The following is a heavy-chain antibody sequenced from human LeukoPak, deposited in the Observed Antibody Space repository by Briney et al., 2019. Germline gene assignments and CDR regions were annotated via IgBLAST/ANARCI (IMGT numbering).Heavy chain of an antibody. D-gene: IGHD4-17*01. CDR3: ARGGYGDYRLFDY. Sequence: GGSLRLSCAASGFTFSSYAMHWVRQAPGKGLEWVAVISYDGSNKYYADSVKGRFTTSRDNSKNTLYLQMNSLRAEDTAVYYCARGGYGDYRLFDYWGQGTLVTVSS. J-gene: IGHJ4*02. V-gene: IGHV3-30*04. CDR2: ISYDGSNK. CDR1: GFTFSSYA.